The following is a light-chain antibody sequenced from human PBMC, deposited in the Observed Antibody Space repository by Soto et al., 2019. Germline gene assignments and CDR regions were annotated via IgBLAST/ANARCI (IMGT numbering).Light chain of an antibody. V-gene: IGKV1-27*01. CDR3: QQSYSTPSFT. J-gene: IGKJ3*01. CDR2: AAS. CDR1: QGIGNA. Sequence: DIQMTQSPSTLSASVGDRVTISCRASQGIGNALGWYQQKPGKVPKLLIYAASTLQSGVPSRFSGSGSGTDFTLTISSLQPEDFATYYCQQSYSTPSFTFGPGTKVDIK.